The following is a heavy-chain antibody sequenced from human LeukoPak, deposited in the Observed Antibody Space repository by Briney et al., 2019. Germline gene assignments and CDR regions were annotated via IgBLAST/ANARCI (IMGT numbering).Heavy chain of an antibody. CDR1: GITVSVNY. D-gene: IGHD4-17*01. V-gene: IGHV3-53*01. CDR3: ARAPPTVTKHGMDV. Sequence: GGSLRLSCAASGITVSVNYMSWVRQAPGKELEWGSGIYSGENTYYADSVKGRFTISRDNSKNTQYLQMNSLRAEDTAVYYCARAPPTVTKHGMDVWGQGTTVTVS. J-gene: IGHJ6*02. CDR2: IYSGENT.